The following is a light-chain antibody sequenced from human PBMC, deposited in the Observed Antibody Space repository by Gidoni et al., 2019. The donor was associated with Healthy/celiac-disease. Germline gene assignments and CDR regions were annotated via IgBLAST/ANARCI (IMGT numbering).Light chain of an antibody. Sequence: VLTQSPGTLSLSPGERATLSCRASQSVSSSYLAWYQQKPGQAPRLLIYGASSRATGIPDRFSGSGSGTDFTLTISRLEPEDFAVYYCQQYGSSPPITFGQGTRLEIK. CDR2: GAS. CDR3: QQYGSSPPIT. J-gene: IGKJ5*01. V-gene: IGKV3-20*01. CDR1: QSVSSSY.